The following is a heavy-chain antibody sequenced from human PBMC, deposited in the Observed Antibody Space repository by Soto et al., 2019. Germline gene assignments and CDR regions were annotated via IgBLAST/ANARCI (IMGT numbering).Heavy chain of an antibody. D-gene: IGHD2-15*01. Sequence: GGSLRLSCAASGFTFSSYAMSWVRQAPGKGLEWVSAISGSGGSTYYADSVKGRFTISRDNSKNTLYLQMNSLRAEDTAVYYCAKVCGGSCYPSGDYWGQGTLVTVSS. J-gene: IGHJ4*02. CDR2: ISGSGGST. V-gene: IGHV3-23*01. CDR1: GFTFSSYA. CDR3: AKVCGGSCYPSGDY.